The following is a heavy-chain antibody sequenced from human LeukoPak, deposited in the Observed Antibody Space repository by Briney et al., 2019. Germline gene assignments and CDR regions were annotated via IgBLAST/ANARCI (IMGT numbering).Heavy chain of an antibody. J-gene: IGHJ3*02. D-gene: IGHD5-18*01. CDR1: GFTFSSYA. Sequence: GGSLRLSCAASGFTFSSYAMSWVRQAPGKGLEWVSAISGSGGSTYYADSVKGRFTISRDNSKNTLYLQMNSLRAEDTAVYYCARVRAYSYAFDIWGQGTVVTVSS. CDR2: ISGSGGST. V-gene: IGHV3-23*01. CDR3: ARVRAYSYAFDI.